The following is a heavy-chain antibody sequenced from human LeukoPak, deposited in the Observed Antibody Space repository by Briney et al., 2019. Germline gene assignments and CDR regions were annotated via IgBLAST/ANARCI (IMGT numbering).Heavy chain of an antibody. CDR2: VNPDSGGT. J-gene: IGHJ4*02. V-gene: IGHV1-2*02. Sequence: ASVKVSCKASGYTFTDYYIHWERHAPGQGLEWMGWVNPDSGGTNYAQKFQGRVTMTRDTSISTAYMELRRLRSDDTAMFYCAREGVAVDFWGQRTLVTVSS. CDR3: AREGVAVDF. CDR1: GYTFTDYY. D-gene: IGHD2-15*01.